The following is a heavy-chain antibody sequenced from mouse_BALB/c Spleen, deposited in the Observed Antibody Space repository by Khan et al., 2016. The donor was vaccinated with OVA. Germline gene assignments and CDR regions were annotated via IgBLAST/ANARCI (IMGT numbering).Heavy chain of an antibody. J-gene: IGHJ3*01. CDR1: GFTFSSYT. CDR2: ISSGGGNT. D-gene: IGHD2-1*01. Sequence: EVELVESGGGLVKPGGSLKLSCAASGFTFSSYTMSWVRQTPEKRLEWVATISSGGGNTYYPDSVKGRFTISRDNAKNNLYLQMSSLRSEDTALYYCARSNYGNFAHWSQGTLVTVSA. CDR3: ARSNYGNFAH. V-gene: IGHV5-9*03.